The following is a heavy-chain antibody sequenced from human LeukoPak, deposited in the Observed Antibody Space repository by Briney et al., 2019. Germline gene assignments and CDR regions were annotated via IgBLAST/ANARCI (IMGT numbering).Heavy chain of an antibody. CDR2: TIPIFGTA. D-gene: IGHD2-2*01. CDR3: ARSGDCSSTSCYQGWFDP. Sequence: SVKVSCKASGGTFSSYAISWVRQAPGQGLEWMGGTIPIFGTANYAQKFQGRVTITADESTSTAYMELSSLRSEDTAVYYCARSGDCSSTSCYQGWFDPWGQGTLVTVSS. V-gene: IGHV1-69*13. CDR1: GGTFSSYA. J-gene: IGHJ5*02.